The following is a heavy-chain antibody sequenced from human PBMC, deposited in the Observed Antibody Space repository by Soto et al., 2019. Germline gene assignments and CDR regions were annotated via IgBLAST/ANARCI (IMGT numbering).Heavy chain of an antibody. CDR2: ISNSSSTI. Sequence: EVQLVESGGGLVQPGGSLRLSCAAPGFTFSSYSMNWVRQAPGKGLEWVSYISNSSSTIYYADSVKGRFTISRDNAKNSLYLQMNSLRDEDTAVYYCAIDSPGRYCSSTSCPRMDVWGQGTTVTVSS. CDR3: AIDSPGRYCSSTSCPRMDV. D-gene: IGHD2-2*01. V-gene: IGHV3-48*02. CDR1: GFTFSSYS. J-gene: IGHJ6*02.